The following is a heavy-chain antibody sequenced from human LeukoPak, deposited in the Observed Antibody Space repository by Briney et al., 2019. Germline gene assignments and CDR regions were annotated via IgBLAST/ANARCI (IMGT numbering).Heavy chain of an antibody. CDR2: INPNSGGT. V-gene: IGHV1-2*02. J-gene: IGHJ5*02. Sequence: ASVKVSCKASGYTFTGYYMHWVRQAPGQGLEWMGWINPNSGGTNYAQKFQGRGTMTRDTAISTAYMELSRLRSADTAVYYCAREWRWLQFWWFDPWGQGTLVTVSS. CDR3: AREWRWLQFWWFDP. D-gene: IGHD5-24*01. CDR1: GYTFTGYY.